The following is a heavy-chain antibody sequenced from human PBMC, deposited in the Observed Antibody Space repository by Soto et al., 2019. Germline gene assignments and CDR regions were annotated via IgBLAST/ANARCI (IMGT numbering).Heavy chain of an antibody. Sequence: QVQLQESGPGLVKPSQTLSLTCTVSGGSISSGDYYWSWIRQPPGKGLEWIGYIYYSGSTYYNPSLRSRVTISVDSSKSQFALKLSSVTAADTAVYYCARGGPTYWYFDLWGRGALVTVSS. J-gene: IGHJ2*01. CDR2: IYYSGST. CDR1: GGSISSGDYY. D-gene: IGHD1-1*01. V-gene: IGHV4-30-4*01. CDR3: ARGGPTYWYFDL.